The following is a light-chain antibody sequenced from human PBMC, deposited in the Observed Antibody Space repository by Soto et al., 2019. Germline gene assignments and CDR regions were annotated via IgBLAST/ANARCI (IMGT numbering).Light chain of an antibody. V-gene: IGKV3-20*01. Sequence: EIVLTQSPGTLYLSPWERATLSFRASQSVSSSYLAWYQQKPGQAPRLLIYGASSRATGIPDRFSGSGSGTDFTLTISRLEPEDFAVYYCQQYGSSPQTFGQGTKVEI. CDR1: QSVSSSY. CDR3: QQYGSSPQT. CDR2: GAS. J-gene: IGKJ1*01.